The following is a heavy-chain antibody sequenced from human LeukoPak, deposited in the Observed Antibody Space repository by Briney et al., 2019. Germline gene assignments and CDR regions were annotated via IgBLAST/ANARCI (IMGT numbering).Heavy chain of an antibody. V-gene: IGHV4-59*12. CDR2: IHFGGST. CDR3: ARSIAARKGYYYYYMDV. J-gene: IGHJ6*03. D-gene: IGHD6-6*01. Sequence: PSETLSLTCTVSGGSISSYYWSWIRQPPGKGLEWIGYIHFGGSTSYNPSLKSRVTISVDTSKNHFSLKLSSVTAADTAVYYCARSIAARKGYYYYYMDVWGKGTTVTVSS. CDR1: GGSISSYY.